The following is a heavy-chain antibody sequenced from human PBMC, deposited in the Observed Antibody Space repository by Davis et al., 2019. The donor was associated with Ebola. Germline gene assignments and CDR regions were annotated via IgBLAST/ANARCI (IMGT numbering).Heavy chain of an antibody. CDR3: AKDTSNIWFDI. CDR2: IRFDGSNK. J-gene: IGHJ3*02. Sequence: GGSLRPSCAPSGFTFRSYAMHWVRQAPGKGLEWVAFIRFDGSNKYYADSVKGRLTIPRDNSKNTLYLQMNGLRVEGTAIYYCAKDTSNIWFDIWGQGTNVTVSS. D-gene: IGHD1-26*01. V-gene: IGHV3-30*02. CDR1: GFTFRSYA.